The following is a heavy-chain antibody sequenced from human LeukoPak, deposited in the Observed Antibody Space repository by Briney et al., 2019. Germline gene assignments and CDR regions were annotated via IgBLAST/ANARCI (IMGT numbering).Heavy chain of an antibody. CDR1: GGSISSSSYY. J-gene: IGHJ3*02. CDR3: ARQYCGGDCYSPYDAFDI. Sequence: SETLSLTCTVSGGSISSSSYYWGWIRQPPGKGLEWIGRIYESGSTYYNPSLKSRVTISVDTSKNQFSLKLSSVTAADTAVYYCARQYCGGDCYSPYDAFDIWGQGTMVTVSS. CDR2: IYESGST. D-gene: IGHD2-21*02. V-gene: IGHV4-39*01.